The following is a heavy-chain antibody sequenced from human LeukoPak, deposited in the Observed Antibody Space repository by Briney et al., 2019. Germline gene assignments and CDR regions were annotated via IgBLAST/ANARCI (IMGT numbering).Heavy chain of an antibody. D-gene: IGHD5-12*01. CDR2: ISSDSSYI. CDR3: ARVRYSPSRNGIDW. J-gene: IGHJ4*02. CDR1: GFTFSSYW. Sequence: GVSLRLSCAASGFTFSSYWMSWVRQAPGKGLEWVSAISSDSSYIYYADSMRGRFTISRDNAKKSLFLQMNSLRVADTAVYYCARVRYSPSRNGIDWWGQGTLVTVSS. V-gene: IGHV3-21*01.